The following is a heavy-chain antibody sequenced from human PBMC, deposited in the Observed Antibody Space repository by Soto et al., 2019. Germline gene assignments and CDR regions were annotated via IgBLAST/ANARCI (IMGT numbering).Heavy chain of an antibody. Sequence: QVQLVESGGGVVQPGRSLRLSCTASEFTFSKYAMHWVRQAPGKGLEWVAVISTDGNDKYHADSVKGRFTISRDNSKNTLYLQMNSLRPDDTAVYYCAKDRATAAAYYFDYWGQGTLLTVSS. CDR3: AKDRATAAAYYFDY. D-gene: IGHD1-26*01. CDR1: EFTFSKYA. CDR2: ISTDGNDK. J-gene: IGHJ4*02. V-gene: IGHV3-30-3*01.